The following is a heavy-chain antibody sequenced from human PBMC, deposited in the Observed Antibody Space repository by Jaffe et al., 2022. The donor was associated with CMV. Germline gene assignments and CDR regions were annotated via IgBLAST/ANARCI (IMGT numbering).Heavy chain of an antibody. D-gene: IGHD2-2*01. V-gene: IGHV3-33*01. J-gene: IGHJ6*02. CDR2: IWYDGSNK. CDR1: GFTFSSYG. Sequence: QVQLVESGGGVVQPGRSLRLSCAASGFTFSSYGMHWVRQAPGKGLEWVAVIWYDGSNKYYADSVKGRFTISRDNSKNTLYLQMNSLRAEDTAVYYCARDDLGYCSSTSCLDSYGSRGMDVWGQGTTVTVSS. CDR3: ARDDLGYCSSTSCLDSYGSRGMDV.